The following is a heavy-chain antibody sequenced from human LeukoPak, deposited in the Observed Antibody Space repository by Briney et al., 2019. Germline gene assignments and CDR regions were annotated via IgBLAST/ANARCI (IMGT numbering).Heavy chain of an antibody. J-gene: IGHJ4*02. CDR2: IKQDGTET. CDR3: ARDCLGSQFWSGYYLGPDNYFDY. CDR1: GLTFNRYW. D-gene: IGHD3-3*01. Sequence: PGGSLRLYCVASGLTFNRYWMSWLRQVPGKGLEWVANIKQDGTETHYVDSVKGRFTISRDNAKSSLYLQMNSLRAEDTAVYYCARDCLGSQFWSGYYLGPDNYFDYWGQGSLVTVSS. V-gene: IGHV3-7*01.